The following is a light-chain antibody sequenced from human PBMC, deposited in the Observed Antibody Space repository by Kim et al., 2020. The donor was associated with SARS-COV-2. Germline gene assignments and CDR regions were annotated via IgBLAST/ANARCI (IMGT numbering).Light chain of an antibody. J-gene: IGLJ1*01. Sequence: QSVLTQPPSVSAAPGQRLTISCSGSSSNIGRNYVSWYQQLPGTAPKLLIYDNTERPSGIPDRFSVSESGTSATLDITGLQTGDEADYYCATWDSSLRAYVFGGGTKVTVL. CDR3: ATWDSSLRAYV. CDR1: SSNIGRNY. CDR2: DNT. V-gene: IGLV1-51*01.